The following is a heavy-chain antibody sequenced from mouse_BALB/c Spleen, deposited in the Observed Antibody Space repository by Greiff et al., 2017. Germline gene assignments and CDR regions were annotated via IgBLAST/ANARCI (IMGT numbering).Heavy chain of an antibody. CDR2: IYPGNSDT. Sequence: VQLQQSGTVLARPGASVKMSCKASGYTFTSYWMHRVKQRPGQGLEWIGAIYPGNSDTSYNQKFKGKAKLTAVTSTSTAYMELSSLTNEDSAVYYCLYGNYPYYAMDYWGQGTSVTASS. V-gene: IGHV1-5*01. CDR3: LYGNYPYYAMDY. CDR1: GYTFTSYW. J-gene: IGHJ4*01. D-gene: IGHD2-1*01.